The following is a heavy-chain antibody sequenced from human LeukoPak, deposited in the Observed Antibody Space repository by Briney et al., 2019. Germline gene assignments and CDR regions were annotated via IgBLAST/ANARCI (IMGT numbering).Heavy chain of an antibody. V-gene: IGHV4-39*01. J-gene: IGHJ5*02. CDR1: GGSIISTSFY. Sequence: KASETLSLTCTVSGGSIISTSFYWGWIRQPPGKGLAWLGSIYHSGSTYDNPSLKSRVTISVDRSKNQFSLKLSSVTAADTAVYYCARTENYIPEDWFDPWGQGTLVTVSS. D-gene: IGHD5-24*01. CDR2: IYHSGST. CDR3: ARTENYIPEDWFDP.